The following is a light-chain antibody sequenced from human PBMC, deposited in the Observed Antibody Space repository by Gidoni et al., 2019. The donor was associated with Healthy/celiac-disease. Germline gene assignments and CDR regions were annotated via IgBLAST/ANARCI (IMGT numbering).Light chain of an antibody. J-gene: IGKJ2*01. CDR2: AAS. CDR1: QSISSY. Sequence: DIQMPQSPSSLSASVGDRVTITCRASQSISSYLNWYQQKPGKAPKLLIYAASSLQSAVPSRFSGSGSGTDFTLTISSLQPEDFATYYCQQSYSTPYTFGQGTKLEIK. V-gene: IGKV1-39*01. CDR3: QQSYSTPYT.